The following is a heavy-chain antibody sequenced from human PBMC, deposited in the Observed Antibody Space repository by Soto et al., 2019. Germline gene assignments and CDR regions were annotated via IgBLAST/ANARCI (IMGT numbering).Heavy chain of an antibody. V-gene: IGHV4-30-4*01. D-gene: IGHD1-1*01. Sequence: SETLSLTCTVSGGSISSGGYYWSWIRQHPGKGLEWVGYSYYTGSSYYNPSLKSRVFISSDLSKNTFSLNVTSVTAADAAVYYCARRGRLRERYFDPWGQGTRVTVSS. CDR1: GGSISSGGYY. CDR3: ARRGRLRERYFDP. J-gene: IGHJ5*02. CDR2: SYYTGSS.